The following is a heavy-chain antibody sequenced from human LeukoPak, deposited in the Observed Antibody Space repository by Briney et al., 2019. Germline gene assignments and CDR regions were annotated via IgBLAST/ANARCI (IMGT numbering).Heavy chain of an antibody. Sequence: PSETLSLTCAVYGGSFSGYYWSWIRQPPGKGLEWIGEINHSGSTNYNPSLKSRVTISVDTSKNQFSLKLSSVTAADTAVYYCARGRYYSRGSHDYWGQGTLVTVSS. CDR2: INHSGST. CDR1: GGSFSGYY. CDR3: ARGRYYSRGSHDY. J-gene: IGHJ4*02. D-gene: IGHD3-10*01. V-gene: IGHV4-34*01.